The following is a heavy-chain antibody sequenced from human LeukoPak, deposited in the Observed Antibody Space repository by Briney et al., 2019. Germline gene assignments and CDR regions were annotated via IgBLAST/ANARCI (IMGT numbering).Heavy chain of an antibody. CDR2: INILRNYI. J-gene: IGHJ4*02. V-gene: IGHV3-21*01. CDR1: GFTFSSYN. D-gene: IGHD6-13*01. CDR3: ARDSHSSSWYSEFDY. Sequence: GGSLRLSCAASGFTFSSYNMNWVRQAPGKGLEWVSSINILRNYIYYADSVKGRFTISRDNAKNSLYLQMNSLTAEDTAVYYCARDSHSSSWYSEFDYWGQGTLVTVSS.